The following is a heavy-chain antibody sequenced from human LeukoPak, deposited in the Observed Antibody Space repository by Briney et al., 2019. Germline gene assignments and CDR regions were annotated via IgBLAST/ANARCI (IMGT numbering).Heavy chain of an antibody. CDR2: IYPGDSDT. CDR1: GYSFTNYW. CDR3: ARSWVAGYGTVLDY. D-gene: IGHD6-19*01. V-gene: IGHV5-51*01. J-gene: IGHJ4*02. Sequence: GESLKISCKASGYSFTNYWIGWVRQMPGKGLEWMGIIYPGDSDTRYSPSFQGQVTISVDKYISTAYLQWSSLKASDTAMYYCARSWVAGYGTVLDYWGQGTLVSVSS.